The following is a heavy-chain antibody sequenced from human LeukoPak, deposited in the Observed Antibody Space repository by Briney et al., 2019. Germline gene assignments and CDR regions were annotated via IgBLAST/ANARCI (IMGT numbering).Heavy chain of an antibody. J-gene: IGHJ4*02. CDR2: ITSSNYI. CDR3: ARDPYDYGGERVSDF. Sequence: GGSLRLSCAASGFNFSNYSMNWVRQAPGKGLEWLSSITSSNYIYYADSLRGRFTISRDNAKNSLYLQTNSLRAEDTAVYYCARDPYDYGGERVSDFWGQGTLVTVSS. D-gene: IGHD4-23*01. V-gene: IGHV3-21*01. CDR1: GFNFSNYS.